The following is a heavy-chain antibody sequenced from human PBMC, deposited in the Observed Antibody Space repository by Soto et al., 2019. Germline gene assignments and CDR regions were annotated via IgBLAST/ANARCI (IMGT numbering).Heavy chain of an antibody. V-gene: IGHV1-69*13. Sequence: SVKVSCKGSGGTFTNYALTWVRQAPGQGLEWMGGIVPMSGTTNFAQRFQGRITLTADASTNTAYMELRGLRSDDTAVYYCARPRCTTTAIYSINWFDPWGQGPLVTVSS. CDR1: GGTFTNYA. J-gene: IGHJ5*02. D-gene: IGHD2-2*01. CDR2: IVPMSGTT. CDR3: ARPRCTTTAIYSINWFDP.